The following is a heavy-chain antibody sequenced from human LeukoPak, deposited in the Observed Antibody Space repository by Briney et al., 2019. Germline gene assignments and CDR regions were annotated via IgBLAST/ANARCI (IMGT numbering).Heavy chain of an antibody. CDR2: IYYSGST. Sequence: SSETLSPTCTVSGGSISSGGYYWSWIRQHPGKGLEWIVYIYYSGSTYYNPSLKSRVTISVDTSKNQFSLKLSSVTAADTAVYYCARGVVPAARVAFDIWGQGTMVTVSS. J-gene: IGHJ3*02. CDR3: ARGVVPAARVAFDI. D-gene: IGHD2-2*01. V-gene: IGHV4-31*03. CDR1: GGSISSGGYY.